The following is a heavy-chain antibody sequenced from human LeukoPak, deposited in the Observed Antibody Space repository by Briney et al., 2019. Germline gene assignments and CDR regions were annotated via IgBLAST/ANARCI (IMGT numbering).Heavy chain of an antibody. CDR3: ARDRLDCSSTSCSHGYFDY. V-gene: IGHV3-33*08. CDR2: IWYDGSNK. Sequence: GGSLRLSCAASGFIFDTHIMHWVRQAPGKGLEWVAVIWYDGSNKYYADSVKGRFTISRDNSKNTLYLQMNSLRAEDTAVYYCARDRLDCSSTSCSHGYFDYWGQGTLVTVSS. D-gene: IGHD2-2*01. J-gene: IGHJ4*02. CDR1: GFIFDTHI.